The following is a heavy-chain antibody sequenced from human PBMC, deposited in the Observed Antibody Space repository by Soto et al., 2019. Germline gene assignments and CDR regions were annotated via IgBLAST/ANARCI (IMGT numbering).Heavy chain of an antibody. V-gene: IGHV1-2*02. J-gene: IGHJ6*02. CDR2: INPRFGDT. D-gene: IGHD3-10*01. CDR3: ARNMDYYYGPGSGNGHGF. CDR1: GYTFTAYY. Sequence: QVQLVQSGAELKEPGDSVRVSCEASGYTFTAYYIHWVRQAPGQGLEGMGWINPRFGDTSYAQDFQGRVSMTRDTSISTVYMGLSRLTSDYTAIYYCARNMDYYYGPGSGNGHGFWGQGTTVTVFS.